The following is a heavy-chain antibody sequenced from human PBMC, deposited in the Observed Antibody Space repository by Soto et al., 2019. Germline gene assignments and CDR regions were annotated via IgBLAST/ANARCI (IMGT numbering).Heavy chain of an antibody. J-gene: IGHJ5*02. CDR2: IYYSGST. D-gene: IGHD3-3*01. V-gene: IGHV4-31*03. CDR1: GGSISSGGYX. CDR3: ARFWRQANWFDP. Sequence: SETLSLTCTVSGGSISSGGYXWSWIRQHPGKGLEWIGYIYYSGSTYYNPSLKSRVTISVDTSKNQFSLKLRPVTAANTALYYGARFWRQANWFDPSGQGTLVSVSS.